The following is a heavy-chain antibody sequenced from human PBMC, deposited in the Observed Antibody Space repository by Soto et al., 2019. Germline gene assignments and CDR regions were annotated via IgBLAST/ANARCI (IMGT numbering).Heavy chain of an antibody. CDR2: IYYSGST. Sequence: SETLSLTCTVSGGSISSSSYYWGWIRQPPGKGLEWIGSIYYSGSTYYNPSLKSRVTISVDTSKNQFSLKLSSVTAADTAVYYCARSRAANYYYYYGMDVWGQGTTVTVSS. CDR3: ARSRAANYYYYYGMDV. V-gene: IGHV4-39*01. CDR1: GGSISSSSYY. D-gene: IGHD2-15*01. J-gene: IGHJ6*02.